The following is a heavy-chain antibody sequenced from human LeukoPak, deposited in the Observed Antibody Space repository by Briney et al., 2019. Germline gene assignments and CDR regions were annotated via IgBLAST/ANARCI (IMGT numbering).Heavy chain of an antibody. Sequence: PSETLSLTCTVSGGSISSYYWNWIRQPPGKGLEWIGYIYYGGSTNYNPSLNSRVTISVDTSKKQFYLKLSSVTAADTAVYYCARGGSPVDWGQGTLVTVSS. CDR1: GGSISSYY. J-gene: IGHJ4*02. CDR2: IYYGGST. CDR3: ARGGSPVD. V-gene: IGHV4-59*01.